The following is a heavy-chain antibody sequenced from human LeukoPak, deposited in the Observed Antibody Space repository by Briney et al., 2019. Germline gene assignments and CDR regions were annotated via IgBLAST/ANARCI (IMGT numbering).Heavy chain of an antibody. V-gene: IGHV3-23*01. CDR3: ARQYYYDSSGYVAFDI. CDR1: GFTFSSYA. D-gene: IGHD3-22*01. CDR2: FSGSGGST. Sequence: GGSLRLSCAASGFTFSSYAMSWVRQAPGKGLECISGFSGSGGSTYYADSVKGRFTISRDNSKNTLYLQMNSLRAEDTAVYYCARQYYYDSSGYVAFDIWGQGTMVTVSS. J-gene: IGHJ3*02.